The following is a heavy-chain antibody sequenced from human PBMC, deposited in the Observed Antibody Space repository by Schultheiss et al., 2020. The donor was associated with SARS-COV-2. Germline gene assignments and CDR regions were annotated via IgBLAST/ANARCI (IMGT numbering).Heavy chain of an antibody. CDR1: GFTFSSYA. Sequence: GGSLRLSCGASGFTFSSYAMSWVRQAPGKGLEWVSAISGSGGSTYYADSVKGRFTISRDNAKNSLYLQMNSLRAEDTAVYYCARVSGDFWSGYYPENWFDPWGQGTLVTVSS. CDR3: ARVSGDFWSGYYPENWFDP. D-gene: IGHD3-3*01. V-gene: IGHV3-23*01. CDR2: ISGSGGST. J-gene: IGHJ5*02.